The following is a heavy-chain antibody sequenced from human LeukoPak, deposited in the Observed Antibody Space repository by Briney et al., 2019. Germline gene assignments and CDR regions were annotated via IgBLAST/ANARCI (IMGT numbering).Heavy chain of an antibody. V-gene: IGHV3-30*18. CDR2: ISYDGSNK. J-gene: IGHJ4*02. Sequence: PGGSLRLSCAASGFTFSSYGMHWVRQAPGKGLEWVAVISYDGSNKYYADSVKGRFTISRDNSKNTLYLQMNSLRAEDTAVYYCAKEEPGSWSPYYFDYWGQGTLVTVSS. CDR1: GFTFSSYG. D-gene: IGHD6-13*01. CDR3: AKEEPGSWSPYYFDY.